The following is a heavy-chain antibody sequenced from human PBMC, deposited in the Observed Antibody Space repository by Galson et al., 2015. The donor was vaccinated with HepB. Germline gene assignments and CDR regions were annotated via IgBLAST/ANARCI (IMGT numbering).Heavy chain of an antibody. J-gene: IGHJ5*02. CDR3: AKGVITMVRGEVDP. CDR2: ISGSGGST. CDR1: GFTFSSYA. V-gene: IGHV3-23*01. D-gene: IGHD3-10*01. Sequence: RLSCAASGFTFSSYAMSWVRQAPGKGLEWVSAISGSGGSTYYADSVKGRFTISRDNSKNTLYLQMNSLRAEDTAVYYCAKGVITMVRGEVDPWGQGTLVTVSS.